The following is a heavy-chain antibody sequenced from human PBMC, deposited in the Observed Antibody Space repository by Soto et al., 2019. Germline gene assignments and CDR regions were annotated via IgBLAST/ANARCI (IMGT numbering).Heavy chain of an antibody. CDR1: GFPFTSFF. Sequence: DSVKVSCKASGFPFTSFFIHWVRQAPGQGLEWMGVINPSRGSANYAQKFQGRLTLTRDTSSSTVYMDLSSLKSEDTALYYCVRAPNSFDIWGQGTLVSVSS. CDR3: VRAPNSFDI. J-gene: IGHJ4*02. V-gene: IGHV1-46*01. CDR2: INPSRGSA.